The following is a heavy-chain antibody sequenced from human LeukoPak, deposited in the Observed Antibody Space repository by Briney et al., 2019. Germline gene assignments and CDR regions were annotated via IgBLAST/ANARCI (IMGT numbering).Heavy chain of an antibody. CDR1: GFTFSSYG. CDR2: ISGSGGST. J-gene: IGHJ3*02. D-gene: IGHD3-10*01. CDR3: AKRYYDRFGDAFDI. Sequence: GGSLRLSCAASGFTFSSYGMSWGRQAPGKGLEWVSAISGSGGSTYYTDSVKGRFTISRDNSKNTLYLQMNSLRAEDTAVYYCAKRYYDRFGDAFDIWGQGTMVTVSS. V-gene: IGHV3-23*01.